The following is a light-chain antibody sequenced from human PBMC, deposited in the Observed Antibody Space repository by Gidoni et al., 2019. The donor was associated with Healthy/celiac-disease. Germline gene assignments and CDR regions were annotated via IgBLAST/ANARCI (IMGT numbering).Light chain of an antibody. V-gene: IGKV1-33*01. CDR1: QDISNY. CDR2: DAS. CDR3: QQYDNLPLT. Sequence: DIQMTQSPSSLSASVGDRVTITRQASQDISNYLNWYQQKPGKAPKLLIYDASNLETRVPSRFSGSGSGTDFTFTISSLQPEDIATYYCQQYDNLPLTFGGGTKVEIK. J-gene: IGKJ4*01.